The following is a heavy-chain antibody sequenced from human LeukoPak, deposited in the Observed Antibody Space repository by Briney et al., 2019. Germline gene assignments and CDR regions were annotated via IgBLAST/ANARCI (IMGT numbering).Heavy chain of an antibody. CDR2: IYYSGST. J-gene: IGHJ4*02. Sequence: SETLSLTCTVSGGSISSGDYYWSWIRQPPGKGLEWIVYIYYSGSTYYNPSLKSRVTISVDTSKNQFSLKLSSVTAADTAVYYCARVPAGRDGYNIDYWGQGTLVTVSS. V-gene: IGHV4-30-4*01. D-gene: IGHD5-24*01. CDR3: ARVPAGRDGYNIDY. CDR1: GGSISSGDYY.